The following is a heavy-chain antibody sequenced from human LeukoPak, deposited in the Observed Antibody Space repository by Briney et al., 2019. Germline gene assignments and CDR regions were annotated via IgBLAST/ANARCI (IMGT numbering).Heavy chain of an antibody. CDR2: LSFDETYK. J-gene: IGHJ4*02. Sequence: PGGSLRLSCAASGFTFRRYAMHWVRQAPGKGLEWVAALSFDETYKFYADSVKGRFIISRDNSNNTLSLEMNSLRTEDTAVYYCAKGFHYYDSSGYYQNDYWGQGTLVTVSS. CDR1: GFTFRRYA. V-gene: IGHV3-30*01. CDR3: AKGFHYYDSSGYYQNDY. D-gene: IGHD3-22*01.